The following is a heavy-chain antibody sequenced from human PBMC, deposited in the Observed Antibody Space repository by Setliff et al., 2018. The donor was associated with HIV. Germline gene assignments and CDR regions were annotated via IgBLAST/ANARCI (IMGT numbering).Heavy chain of an antibody. D-gene: IGHD3-10*02. J-gene: IGHJ3*01. CDR3: ARDLLCPARFHPNPFDV. CDR2: MNPNSGNT. CDR1: GYSFTSYD. V-gene: IGHV1-8*02. Sequence: ASVKVSCKTSGYSFTSYDVNWVRQAAGQGLEWMGWMNPNSGNTGYAQNFQGRVTMTRNTSISTAYMELSSLSPEDTAIFYCARDLLCPARFHPNPFDVWGQGTLVTVSS.